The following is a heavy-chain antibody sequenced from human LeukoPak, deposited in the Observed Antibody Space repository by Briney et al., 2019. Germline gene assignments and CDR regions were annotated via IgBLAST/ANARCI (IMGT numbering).Heavy chain of an antibody. J-gene: IGHJ5*02. CDR2: IYHSGST. Sequence: SSETLSLTCAVSGGSISGGGYSWSWIRQPPGKGLEWIGYIYHSGSTYYNPSLKSRVTISVDRSKNQFSLNLSSVTAADTAVYYCAREGYCSGGSCDNWFDPWGQGTLVTVSS. CDR1: GGSISGGGYS. V-gene: IGHV4-30-2*01. CDR3: AREGYCSGGSCDNWFDP. D-gene: IGHD2-15*01.